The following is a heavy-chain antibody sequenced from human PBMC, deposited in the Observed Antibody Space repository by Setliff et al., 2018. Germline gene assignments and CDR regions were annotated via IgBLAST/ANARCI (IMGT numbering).Heavy chain of an antibody. CDR2: LFDGGSA. D-gene: IGHD3-22*01. V-gene: IGHV4-38-2*02. J-gene: IGHJ3*01. Sequence: PSETLSLTCAVFGYSISNGFYWGWIRQSPVKGLEWIGSLFDGGSAYYSPSLKSRASISLDASKNQFALKLTSATAADTAVYYCARDPHYDPTYSLPGHAFDFWGQGIMVTVSS. CDR1: GYSISNGFY. CDR3: ARDPHYDPTYSLPGHAFDF.